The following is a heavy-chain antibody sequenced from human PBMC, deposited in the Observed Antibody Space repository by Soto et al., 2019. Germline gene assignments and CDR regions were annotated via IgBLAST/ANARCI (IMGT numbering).Heavy chain of an antibody. CDR2: ISHNAITM. J-gene: IGHJ4*02. D-gene: IGHD3-22*01. CDR1: GFTLGDSY. Sequence: GGSLRLSCVASGFTLGDSYMGWIRQAPGKGLEWISSISHNAITMDYADSVKGRFIISRDNGQNSLFLQMNSLRVDDTAVYYCARDLGYYYDSSGSTDYWGQGTLVTVSS. CDR3: ARDLGYYYDSSGSTDY. V-gene: IGHV3-11*01.